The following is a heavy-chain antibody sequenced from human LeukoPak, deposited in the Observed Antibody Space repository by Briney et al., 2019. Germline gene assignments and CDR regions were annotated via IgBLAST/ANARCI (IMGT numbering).Heavy chain of an antibody. J-gene: IGHJ4*02. V-gene: IGHV3-30*18. CDR2: ISYDGSNK. D-gene: IGHD2-2*01. CDR1: GFTFSSYG. CDR3: AKRGLGYCSSTSCSELDY. Sequence: GGSLRLSCAASGFTFSSYGMHWVRQAPGKGLEWVAVISYDGSNKYYADSVKGRFTISRDNSKNTLYLQMNSLRAEDTAVYYCAKRGLGYCSSTSCSELDYWGQGTPVTVSS.